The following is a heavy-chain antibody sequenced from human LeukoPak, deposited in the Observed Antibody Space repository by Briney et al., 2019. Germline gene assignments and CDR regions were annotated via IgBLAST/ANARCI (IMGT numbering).Heavy chain of an antibody. CDR1: GYTFTSYD. CDR2: MNPNSGHT. CDR3: ARGRASAGGYSGYDGGDWFDP. V-gene: IGHV1-8*03. J-gene: IGHJ5*02. D-gene: IGHD5-12*01. Sequence: ASVKVSCKASGYTFTSYDINWERQATGQGLQWMGWMNPNSGHTGYAQKFQGRVTITTNTSISTAYMELNSLRSEDTAVFYCARGRASAGGYSGYDGGDWFDPWGQGTLVTVSS.